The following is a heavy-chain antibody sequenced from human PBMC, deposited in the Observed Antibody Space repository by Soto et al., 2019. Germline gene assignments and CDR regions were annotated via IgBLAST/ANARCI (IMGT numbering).Heavy chain of an antibody. CDR2: ISSSSSYI. CDR1: GVTFSSYS. Sequence: GSLRLSCGASGVTFSSYSMNWVRQAPGKGLEWVSSISSSSSYIYYADSVKGRFTISRDNAKNSLYLQMNSLRAEDTAVYYCARGRPGTNDYWGQGTLVTVSS. D-gene: IGHD6-13*01. V-gene: IGHV3-21*01. J-gene: IGHJ4*02. CDR3: ARGRPGTNDY.